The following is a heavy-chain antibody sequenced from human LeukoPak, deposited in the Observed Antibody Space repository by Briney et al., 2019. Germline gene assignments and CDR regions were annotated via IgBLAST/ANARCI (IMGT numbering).Heavy chain of an antibody. V-gene: IGHV3-11*01. D-gene: IGHD4-23*01. J-gene: IGHJ4*01. Sequence: KTGGSLRLSCAASGFIFSDYYMSWIRQAPGKGLEWVSYISNSGTTIYYADSVKGRFTISRDNAKNSLYLQMNSLRPEDTALYYCSTGPRSLPYWGPGTLVTVSS. CDR2: ISNSGTTI. CDR3: STGPRSLPY. CDR1: GFIFSDYY.